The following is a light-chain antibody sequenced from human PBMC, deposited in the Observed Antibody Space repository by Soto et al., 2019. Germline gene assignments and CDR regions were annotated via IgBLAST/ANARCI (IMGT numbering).Light chain of an antibody. Sequence: DIQMTQSPSSLSASVGDRVTIICRASQGSSTYLVWYQQRQGRAAKLLIYDASSLLSGVPSRFSGSGSGTDFTLTISSLQPEDFATYYCQQSYRTPYTFGQGTKLETK. V-gene: IGKV1-39*01. CDR2: DAS. CDR3: QQSYRTPYT. CDR1: QGSSTY. J-gene: IGKJ2*01.